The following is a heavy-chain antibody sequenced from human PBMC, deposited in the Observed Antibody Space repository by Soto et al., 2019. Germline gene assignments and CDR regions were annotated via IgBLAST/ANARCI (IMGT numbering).Heavy chain of an antibody. D-gene: IGHD6-19*01. CDR2: ISYDGSNK. CDR3: ARDMRSGLPAFDY. V-gene: IGHV3-30-3*01. Sequence: ESGGGVVQPGRSLRLSCAASGFTFSSYAMHWVRQAPGKGLEWVAVISYDGSNKYYADSVKGRFTISRDNSKNTLYLQMNSLRAEDTAVYYCARDMRSGLPAFDYWGQGTLVTVSS. J-gene: IGHJ4*02. CDR1: GFTFSSYA.